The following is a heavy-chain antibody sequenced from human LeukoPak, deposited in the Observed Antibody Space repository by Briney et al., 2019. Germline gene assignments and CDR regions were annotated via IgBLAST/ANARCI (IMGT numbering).Heavy chain of an antibody. CDR3: ASHSVAGSHQFDP. D-gene: IGHD6-19*01. CDR1: RGSISSYY. J-gene: IGHJ5*02. V-gene: IGHV4-59*01. CDR2: IYYTGST. Sequence: SETLSLTCTVSRGSISSYYWSWIRQPPGKGLEWIGYIYYTGSTNYNPSLKSRVTISVDTSKNRFSLKLSSVTAADTAVYYCASHSVAGSHQFDPWGQGTLVTVSS.